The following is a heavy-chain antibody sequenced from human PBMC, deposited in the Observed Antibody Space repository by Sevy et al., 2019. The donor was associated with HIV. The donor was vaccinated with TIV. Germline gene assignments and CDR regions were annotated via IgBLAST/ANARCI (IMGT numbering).Heavy chain of an antibody. V-gene: IGHV4-39*01. J-gene: IGHJ4*02. CDR3: ASSNDY. Sequence: SETLSLTCTVSGGSISNSTYYWGWIRQPPGKGLELIRTFYYGGSTYYNPSIKSLVSISVDTSKSQFSLKLSSFTAAGTAVYYSASSNDYWGQGTLVTVSS. CDR2: FYYGGST. CDR1: GGSISNSTYY.